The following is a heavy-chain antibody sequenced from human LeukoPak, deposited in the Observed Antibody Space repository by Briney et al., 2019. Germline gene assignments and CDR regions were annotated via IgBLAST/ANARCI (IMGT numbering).Heavy chain of an antibody. V-gene: IGHV4-4*07. J-gene: IGHJ6*03. CDR1: GGSISSYY. Sequence: PSETLSLTCTVSGGSISSYYWSWIRQPAGKGLEWIGRISTSGSANYNPPLKSRVTISVDTSKNQFSLRLSSVTAADTAVYYCASFSRADSYYYMDVWGKGTTVTISS. CDR3: ASFSRADSYYYMDV. D-gene: IGHD2/OR15-2a*01. CDR2: ISTSGSA.